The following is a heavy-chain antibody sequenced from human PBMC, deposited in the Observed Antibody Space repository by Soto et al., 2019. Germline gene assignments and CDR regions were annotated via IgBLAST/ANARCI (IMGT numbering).Heavy chain of an antibody. CDR2: ISGSCGSI. V-gene: IGHV3-23*01. Sequence: PGVSLRLSCAASGFTFSSYAMRWVRQAPGKGLEWVSAISGSCGSIYYADSVPGRFTISTENSKHTLYLQMNSLRAEDTAVYYCAKGGGRYCSGGSCYSDYGGQGALVTVSS. D-gene: IGHD2-15*01. CDR1: GFTFSSYA. J-gene: IGHJ4*02. CDR3: AKGGGRYCSGGSCYSDY.